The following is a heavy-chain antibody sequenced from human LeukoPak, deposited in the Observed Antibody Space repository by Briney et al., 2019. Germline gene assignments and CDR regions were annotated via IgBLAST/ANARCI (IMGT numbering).Heavy chain of an antibody. Sequence: GGSLRLSCAASGFTFSSYGMHWVRLAPGKGLEWVAVISYDGSNKYYADSVKGRFTISRDNSKNTLYLQMNSLRAEDTAVYYCAKDHSGSAYGMDVWGQGTTVTVSS. CDR2: ISYDGSNK. CDR1: GFTFSSYG. J-gene: IGHJ6*02. V-gene: IGHV3-30*18. CDR3: AKDHSGSAYGMDV. D-gene: IGHD1-26*01.